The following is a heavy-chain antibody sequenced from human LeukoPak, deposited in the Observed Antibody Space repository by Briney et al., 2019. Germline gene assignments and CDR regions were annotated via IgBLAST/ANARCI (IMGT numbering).Heavy chain of an antibody. CDR3: ARRSKNGYFLDS. J-gene: IGHJ4*02. CDR2: TFSSGAT. CDR1: GTSMSGYY. V-gene: IGHV4-4*09. Sequence: PSETLSLTCIVSGTSMSGYYWTWIRQPPGRGLEWIGHTFSSGATTYNPSLKSRVTISVDTSRSQFSLNLSSVTAADTAVYFCARRSKNGYFLDSWGQGILVTVSS. D-gene: IGHD5-24*01.